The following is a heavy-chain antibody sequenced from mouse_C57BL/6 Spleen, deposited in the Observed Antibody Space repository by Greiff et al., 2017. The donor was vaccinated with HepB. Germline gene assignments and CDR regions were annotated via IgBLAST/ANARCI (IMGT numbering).Heavy chain of an antibody. Sequence: VHVKQSVAELVRPGASVKLSCTASGFNIKNTYMHWVKQRPEQGLEWIGRIDPANGNTKYAPKFQGKATITADTSSNTAYLQLSSLTSEDTAIYYCARSSYGSSYRGYAMDYWGQGTSVTVSS. CDR3: ARSSYGSSYRGYAMDY. J-gene: IGHJ4*01. CDR1: GFNIKNTY. D-gene: IGHD1-1*01. V-gene: IGHV14-3*01. CDR2: IDPANGNT.